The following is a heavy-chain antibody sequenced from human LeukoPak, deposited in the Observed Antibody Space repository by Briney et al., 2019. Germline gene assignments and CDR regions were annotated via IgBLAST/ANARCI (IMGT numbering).Heavy chain of an antibody. CDR3: AKFVVLMSRPFDY. D-gene: IGHD2-21*01. CDR1: GFTFSSYA. CDR2: ISGSGGTT. J-gene: IGHJ4*02. V-gene: IGHV3-23*01. Sequence: PGGSLRLSCAASGFTFSSYAMSWVRQAPGKGLEWVSAISGSGGTTYYADSVKGRFTISRDNSKNTLYLQKNSLRAEDTAVYYCAKFVVLMSRPFDYWGQGTLVTVSS.